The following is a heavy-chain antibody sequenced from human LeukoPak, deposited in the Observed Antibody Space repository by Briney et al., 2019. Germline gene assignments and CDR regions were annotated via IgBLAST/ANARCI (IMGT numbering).Heavy chain of an antibody. D-gene: IGHD3-3*01. V-gene: IGHV1-2*02. Sequence: ASVKVFCKASGYTFTGYYMHWVRQAPGQGLEWMGWINPNSGGTNYAQKFQGRVTMTRDTSISTAYMELSRLRSDDTAVYYCAGDHYDFSCLDYWGQGTLVTVSS. CDR3: AGDHYDFSCLDY. CDR1: GYTFTGYY. J-gene: IGHJ4*02. CDR2: INPNSGGT.